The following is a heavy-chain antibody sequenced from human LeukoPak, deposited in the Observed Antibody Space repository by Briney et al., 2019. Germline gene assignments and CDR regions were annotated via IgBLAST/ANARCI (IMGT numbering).Heavy chain of an antibody. CDR2: ISYDGSNK. Sequence: GRSLRLSCAASGFTFSSYGMHWVRQAPGKGLEWVAVISYDGSNKYYADSVKGRLTISRDNSKNTLYLQMNSLRAEDTAVYYCAKDRIARGRSAPIDSWGPGTLVTVSS. CDR3: AKDRIARGRSAPIDS. V-gene: IGHV3-30*18. J-gene: IGHJ4*02. CDR1: GFTFSSYG. D-gene: IGHD6-13*01.